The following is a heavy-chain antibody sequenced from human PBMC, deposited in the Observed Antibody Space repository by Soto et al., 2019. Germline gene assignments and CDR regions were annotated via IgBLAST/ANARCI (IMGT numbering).Heavy chain of an antibody. CDR2: ISWNSGSI. J-gene: IGHJ6*03. D-gene: IGHD3-10*01. Sequence: PGGSLRLSCAASGFTFDDYAMHWVRQAPGKGLEWVSGISWNSGSIGYADSVKGRFTISRDNAKNSLYLQMNSLRAEDTALYYCAKSLYYGSGANYYYMDVWGKGTTVTVSS. CDR1: GFTFDDYA. V-gene: IGHV3-9*01. CDR3: AKSLYYGSGANYYYMDV.